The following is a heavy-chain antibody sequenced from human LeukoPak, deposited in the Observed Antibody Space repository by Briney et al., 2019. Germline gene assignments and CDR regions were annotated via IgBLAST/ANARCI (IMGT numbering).Heavy chain of an antibody. Sequence: ASVKVSCKASGYTFTSYYMHWVRQALGQGLKWMGIINPSGGSTSYAQKFQGRVTMTRDTSTSTVCMELSSLRSEDTAVYYCARDVRDGYAFDYWGQGTLVTVSS. CDR2: INPSGGST. J-gene: IGHJ4*02. V-gene: IGHV1-46*01. CDR3: ARDVRDGYAFDY. D-gene: IGHD5-24*01. CDR1: GYTFTSYY.